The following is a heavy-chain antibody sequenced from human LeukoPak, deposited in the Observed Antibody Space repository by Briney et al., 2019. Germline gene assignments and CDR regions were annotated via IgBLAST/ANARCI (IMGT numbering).Heavy chain of an antibody. V-gene: IGHV3-15*05. J-gene: IGHJ4*02. CDR3: TRWRVSRHAVDC. Sequence: PGGSLRLSCAASGFTFSSYWMSWVRQAPGKGLEWVGRIKAKTDGGTTDYAAPVKGRFTISTDDSKNTLYLEMNSLKTEDTGVYYCTRWRVSRHAVDCWGQGTLVTVSS. CDR2: IKAKTDGGTT. CDR1: GFTFSSYW. D-gene: IGHD2-15*01.